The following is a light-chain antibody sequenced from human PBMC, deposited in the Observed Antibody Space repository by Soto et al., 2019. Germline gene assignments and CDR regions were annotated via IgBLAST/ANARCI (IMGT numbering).Light chain of an antibody. CDR2: DAS. Sequence: EIVMTQSPATLSVSPGERATLSCRASQSVTSNLAWYQQDPGQAPRLLIYDASTRVTDIPARFSGSGSGTEFTLTISSLQSEDFAIYYCQQYNDWPPTFGQGTKVDIK. CDR1: QSVTSN. V-gene: IGKV3-15*01. CDR3: QQYNDWPPT. J-gene: IGKJ1*01.